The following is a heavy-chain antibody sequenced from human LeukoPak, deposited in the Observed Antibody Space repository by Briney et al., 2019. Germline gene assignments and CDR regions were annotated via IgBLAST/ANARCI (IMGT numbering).Heavy chain of an antibody. J-gene: IGHJ4*02. D-gene: IGHD3-10*01. Sequence: ASVKVSCKASGYTFTSYYMHWVRQAPGQGLEWMGIINPSGGSTSYAQKFQGRVTMTRDTSTSTVYVELSSLRSEDTAVYYCARDPYKNYYYGSGSSYYFDYWGQGTLVTVSS. CDR3: ARDPYKNYYYGSGSSYYFDY. CDR1: GYTFTSYY. V-gene: IGHV1-46*01. CDR2: INPSGGST.